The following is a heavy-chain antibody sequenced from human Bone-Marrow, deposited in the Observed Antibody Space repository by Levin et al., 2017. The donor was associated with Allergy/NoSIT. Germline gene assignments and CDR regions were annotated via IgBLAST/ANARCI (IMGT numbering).Heavy chain of an antibody. CDR2: IRSDGRTT. V-gene: IGHV3-74*01. CDR3: ARDLGVTAASSDY. J-gene: IGHJ4*02. CDR1: GFTFSDNW. Sequence: GGSLRLSCAASGFTFSDNWMHWVRQAPGKGLVRVSRIRSDGRTTSYVDSVKGRFTISRDNAKNTLYLQMNSLRVEDTAMYYCARDLGVTAASSDYWGQGTLVTVSS. D-gene: IGHD2-21*02.